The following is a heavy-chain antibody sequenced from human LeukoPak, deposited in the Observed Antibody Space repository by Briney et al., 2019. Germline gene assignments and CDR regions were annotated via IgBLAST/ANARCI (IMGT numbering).Heavy chain of an antibody. CDR1: GFSLRDSH. D-gene: IGHD2-2*01. V-gene: IGHV3-73*01. J-gene: IGHJ4*02. Sequence: GGSLRLSCAASGFSLRDSHIHWVRQAPGKGLEWVGHIRSRRDNYATAYGVSVQGRFTISRDDSNNMAYLQMNSLTADDTAVYYCSRQTVSCHDFWGQGTLVTVSS. CDR3: SRQTVSCHDF. CDR2: IRSRRDNYAT.